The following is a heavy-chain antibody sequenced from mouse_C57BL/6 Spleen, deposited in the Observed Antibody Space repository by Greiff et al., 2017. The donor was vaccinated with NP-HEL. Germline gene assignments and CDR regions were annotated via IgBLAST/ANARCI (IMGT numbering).Heavy chain of an antibody. V-gene: IGHV1-59*01. D-gene: IGHD1-1*01. Sequence: QVQLQQSGAELVRPGTSVKLSCKASGYTFTSYWMHWVKQRPGQGLEWIGVIDPSDSYTNYNQKFKGKATLTVDTSSSTAYMQLSSLTSEDSAVYYCARWGFVTTVVATDYWGQGTTLTVSS. CDR2: IDPSDSYT. J-gene: IGHJ2*01. CDR1: GYTFTSYW. CDR3: ARWGFVTTVVATDY.